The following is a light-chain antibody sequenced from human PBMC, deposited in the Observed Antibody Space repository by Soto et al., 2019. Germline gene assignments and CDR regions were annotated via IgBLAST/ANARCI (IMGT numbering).Light chain of an antibody. CDR1: QSLVHSDGNTY. J-gene: IGKJ1*01. Sequence: DIVLTQTPLSSPVSLGQPASISCRSSQSLVHSDGNTYLSWLHQRPGQPPRLRIYKVSHRFSGVPDRFSGSGAGTDFTLKISRVEAEDVGVYYCMQATLFPLFGQGTKVEIK. CDR2: KVS. CDR3: MQATLFPL. V-gene: IGKV2-24*01.